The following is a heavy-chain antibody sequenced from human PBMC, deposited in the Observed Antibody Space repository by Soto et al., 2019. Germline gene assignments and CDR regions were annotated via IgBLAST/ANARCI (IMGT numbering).Heavy chain of an antibody. Sequence: GGSLRLSCAASGFSFGGYNMNLVRQSPGKGLEWVSHITSGLTTHYADFVQGRFTISRDNAKNSLYLEMNDLRDEDTAVYYCARDTSHGVTLGGFDSWGQGTLVTVSS. D-gene: IGHD3-16*01. CDR2: ITSGLTT. CDR3: ARDTSHGVTLGGFDS. V-gene: IGHV3-48*02. CDR1: GFSFGGYN. J-gene: IGHJ4*02.